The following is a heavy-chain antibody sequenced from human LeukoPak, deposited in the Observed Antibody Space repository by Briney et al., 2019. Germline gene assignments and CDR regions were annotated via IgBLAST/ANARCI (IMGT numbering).Heavy chain of an antibody. CDR2: IYDSGST. CDR3: ARTSSSWL. CDR1: GASINNYH. Sequence: SETLSLTCTVSGASINNYHWSWIRQPPGKGLEWIGCIYDSGSTDYNPSLKSRVTISVDTSKNQFSLKLSSVTAADTATYYCARTSSSWLWGQGTLVTVSS. D-gene: IGHD6-13*01. J-gene: IGHJ4*02. V-gene: IGHV4-59*01.